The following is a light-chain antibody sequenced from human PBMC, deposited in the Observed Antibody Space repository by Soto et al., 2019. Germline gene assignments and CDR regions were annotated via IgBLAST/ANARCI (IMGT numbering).Light chain of an antibody. V-gene: IGKV3-20*01. Sequence: EIVLTQSPGTLSLSPGERATLSCRASQSVSSNNLAWYQQRPGQAPRVVIYGASTRATGIPERFSGSGSGTDFTLTISRLEPEDFAVYYCQQFNVWPRTFGLGTKVEIK. CDR1: QSVSSNN. J-gene: IGKJ1*01. CDR3: QQFNVWPRT. CDR2: GAS.